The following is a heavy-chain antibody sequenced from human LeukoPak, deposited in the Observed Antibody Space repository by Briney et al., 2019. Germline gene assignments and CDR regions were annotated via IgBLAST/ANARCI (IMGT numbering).Heavy chain of an antibody. D-gene: IGHD7-27*01. V-gene: IGHV4-39*07. J-gene: IGHJ4*02. CDR1: GGSISSSSYY. CDR3: ARDPGEPPLVY. CDR2: IYYSGST. Sequence: SETLSLTCTVSGGSISSSSYYWGWIRQPPGKGLEWIGSIYYSGSTYYNPSLKSRVTISVDTSKNQFSLKLSSVTAADTAVYYCARDPGEPPLVYWGQGTLVTVSS.